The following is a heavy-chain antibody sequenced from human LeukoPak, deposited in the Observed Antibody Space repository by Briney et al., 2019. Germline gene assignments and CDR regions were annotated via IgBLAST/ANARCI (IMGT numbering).Heavy chain of an antibody. CDR3: ATVGGEGLRLDY. D-gene: IGHD3-16*01. CDR2: INSDGST. J-gene: IGHJ4*02. Sequence: GGSLRLSCAASGXTFSTYWMHWVRQAPGKGQVWVSRINSDGSTTYADSVKGRFTVSRDNAKNTLYLQMNSLRAEDTAVYYCATVGGEGLRLDYWGQGTLVTVSS. CDR1: GXTFSTYW. V-gene: IGHV3-74*01.